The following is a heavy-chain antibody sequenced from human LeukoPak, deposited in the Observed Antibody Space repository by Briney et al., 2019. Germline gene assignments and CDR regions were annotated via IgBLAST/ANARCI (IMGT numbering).Heavy chain of an antibody. CDR2: LNPSGGNT. D-gene: IGHD4/OR15-4a*01. CDR1: GYTFTSYH. CDR3: VRGLRVLDP. V-gene: IGHV1-46*01. Sequence: ASVKVSCKASGYTFTSYHIHWVRQAPGQGLEWMGILNPSGGNTRYAQKFLGRVTVSRDTSTSTTYLDLSSLRSEDTAVYYCVRGLRVLDPWGQGTLVTVSS. J-gene: IGHJ5*02.